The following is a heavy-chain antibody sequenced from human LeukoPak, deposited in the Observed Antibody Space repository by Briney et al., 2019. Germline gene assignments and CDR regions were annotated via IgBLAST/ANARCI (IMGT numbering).Heavy chain of an antibody. CDR1: GFTFSSYA. CDR3: AKFLPTHIVVANYYFDY. D-gene: IGHD2-21*01. Sequence: GGSLRLSCAASGFTFSSYAMSWVRQAPGKRLEWVSAISGSGGSTYYADSVKGRFTISRDNSKNTLYLQMNSLRAGDTAVYYCAKFLPTHIVVANYYFDYWGQGTLVTVSS. J-gene: IGHJ4*02. CDR2: ISGSGGST. V-gene: IGHV3-23*01.